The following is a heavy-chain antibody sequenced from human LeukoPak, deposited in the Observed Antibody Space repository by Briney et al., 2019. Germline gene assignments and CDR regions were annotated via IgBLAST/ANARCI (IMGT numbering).Heavy chain of an antibody. V-gene: IGHV3-21*01. D-gene: IGHD3-10*01. CDR2: ISSSSTYI. CDR1: GFTFSSYS. CDR3: ARSLGATDAFDI. J-gene: IGHJ3*02. Sequence: GGSLRLSCAASGFTFSSYSMNWVRQAPGKGLEWASSISSSSTYIYYADSVKGRFTISRDNAKNSLYLQMNSLRAEDTAVYYCARSLGATDAFDIWGQGTMVTVSS.